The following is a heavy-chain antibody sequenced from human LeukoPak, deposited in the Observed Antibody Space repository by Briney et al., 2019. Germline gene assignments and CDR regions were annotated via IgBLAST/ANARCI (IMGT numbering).Heavy chain of an antibody. D-gene: IGHD3-10*01. Sequence: SETLSLTCAVYGGSFSGYYWSWIRQPPGKGLEWIGEINHSGSTNYNPSLKSRVTMSVDTSKNQFSLKLSSVTAADTAVYYCARGAVVRVPNWYFDLWGRGTLVTVSS. CDR1: GGSFSGYY. CDR2: INHSGST. V-gene: IGHV4-34*01. J-gene: IGHJ2*01. CDR3: ARGAVVRVPNWYFDL.